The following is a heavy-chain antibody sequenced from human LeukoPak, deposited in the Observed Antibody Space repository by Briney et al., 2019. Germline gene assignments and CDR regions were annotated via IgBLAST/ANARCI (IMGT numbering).Heavy chain of an antibody. CDR2: ISSSSSTI. V-gene: IGHV3-48*02. J-gene: IGHJ6*02. CDR1: GFTFSSYN. Sequence: PGGSLRLSCAASGFTFSSYNMNWVRQAPGKGLEWVSYISSSSSTIYYTDSVKGRFTMSRGNAKNSLYLQMNSLRDEDTAVYYCARDKNGYYYYGMDVWGPGTTVTVSS. D-gene: IGHD2-8*01. CDR3: ARDKNGYYYYGMDV.